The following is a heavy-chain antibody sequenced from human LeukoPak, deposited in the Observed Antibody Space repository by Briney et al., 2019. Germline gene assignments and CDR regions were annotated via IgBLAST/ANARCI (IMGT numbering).Heavy chain of an antibody. J-gene: IGHJ4*02. V-gene: IGHV3-53*01. CDR2: IYSGGGT. D-gene: IGHD2-15*01. CDR3: AKDSKGPAF. Sequence: PGGSLRLSCAASGLTVSNNYMSWVRQAPGKGLEYISVIYSGGGTFYSGSVRGRFTISRDDSKNTLYLQMNSLRADDTAVYYCAKDSKGPAFWGQGTLVTVSS. CDR1: GLTVSNNY.